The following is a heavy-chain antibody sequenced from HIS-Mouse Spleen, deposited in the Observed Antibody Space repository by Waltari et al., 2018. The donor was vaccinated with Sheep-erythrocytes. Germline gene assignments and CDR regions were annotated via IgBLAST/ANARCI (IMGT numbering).Heavy chain of an antibody. J-gene: IGHJ4*02. D-gene: IGHD1-26*01. CDR1: GFTFSSYS. CDR3: ARVASGATFDY. Sequence: CAASGFTFSSYSMNWVRQAPGKGLEWVSSISSSSSYIYYPDSAKGRFTISRDNAKNSLYLQMNSLRAGDTAVYYCARVASGATFDYWGQGTLVTVSS. V-gene: IGHV3-21*01. CDR2: ISSSSSYI.